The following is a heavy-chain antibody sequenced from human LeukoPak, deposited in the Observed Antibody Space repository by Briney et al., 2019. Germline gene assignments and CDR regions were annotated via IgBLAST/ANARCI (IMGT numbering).Heavy chain of an antibody. CDR1: GFTFSGYP. D-gene: IGHD6-13*01. CDR2: ISYDGSNK. V-gene: IGHV3-30-3*02. Sequence: GKSLRLSCAASGFTFSGYPIHWVRQAPGKGLEWVAVISYDGSNKYYADSVKGRFTISRDNSKNTLYLQMNSLRAEDTAVYYCAKDLAGIAAAGTGWFDPWGQGTLVTVSS. J-gene: IGHJ5*02. CDR3: AKDLAGIAAAGTGWFDP.